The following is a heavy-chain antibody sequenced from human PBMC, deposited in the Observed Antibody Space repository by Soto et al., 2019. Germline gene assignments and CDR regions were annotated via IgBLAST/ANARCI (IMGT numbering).Heavy chain of an antibody. CDR3: ASPRGYGGYDNEYYFDY. Sequence: GASVKVSCKASGYTFTSYGISWVRQAPGQGLEWMGWISAYNGNTNYAQKLQGRVTMTTDTSTSTAYMELRSLRSDDTAVYYCASPRGYGGYDNEYYFDYGGKEPLVTVPS. D-gene: IGHD5-12*01. J-gene: IGHJ4*02. V-gene: IGHV1-18*01. CDR1: GYTFTSYG. CDR2: ISAYNGNT.